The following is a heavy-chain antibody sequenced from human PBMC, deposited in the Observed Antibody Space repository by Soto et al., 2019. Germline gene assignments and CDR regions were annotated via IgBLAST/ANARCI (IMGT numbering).Heavy chain of an antibody. CDR1: GGSISSGGYY. CDR2: IYYSGST. Sequence: QVQLQESGPGLVRPSQTLSLTCTVSGGSISSGGYYWSWIRQHPGKGLEWIGYIYYSGSTYYNPSLKSRVTISVDTSKNQFSLKLSSVTAANTAVYYCARGGRRSPAMDVWGQGTTVTVSS. CDR3: ARGGRRSPAMDV. V-gene: IGHV4-31*03. J-gene: IGHJ6*02.